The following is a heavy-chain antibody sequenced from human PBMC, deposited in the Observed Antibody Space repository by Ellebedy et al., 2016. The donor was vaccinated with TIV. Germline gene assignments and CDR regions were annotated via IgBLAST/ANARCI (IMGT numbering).Heavy chain of an antibody. Sequence: ASVKVSXXASGYTFTGYYMHWVRQAPGQGLEWMGWISAYNGNTNYAQKLQGRVTMTTDTSTSTAYMELRSLRSDDTAVYYCARDTNIAVVLVYGMDVWGQGTTVTVSS. D-gene: IGHD6-19*01. CDR1: GYTFTGYY. CDR3: ARDTNIAVVLVYGMDV. V-gene: IGHV1-18*04. CDR2: ISAYNGNT. J-gene: IGHJ6*02.